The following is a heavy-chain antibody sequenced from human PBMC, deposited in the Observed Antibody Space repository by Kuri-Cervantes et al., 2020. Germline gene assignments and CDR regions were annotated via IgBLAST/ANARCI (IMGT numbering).Heavy chain of an antibody. CDR2: ISSSSSTI. D-gene: IGHD3-9*01. CDR1: GFTFSNYN. V-gene: IGHV3-48*01. J-gene: IGHJ5*02. CDR3: ARDRNDILTGWFDP. Sequence: ETLSLTCAASGFTFSNYNMNWVRQAPGKGLEWVSYISSSSSTIYYVDSVKGRFTISRDNAKNSLYLQMNSLRAEDTAVYYCARDRNDILTGWFDPWGQGTLVTVSS.